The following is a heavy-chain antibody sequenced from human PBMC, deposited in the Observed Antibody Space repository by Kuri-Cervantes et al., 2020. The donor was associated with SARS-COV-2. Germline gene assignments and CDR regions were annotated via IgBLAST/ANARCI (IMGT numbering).Heavy chain of an antibody. CDR1: GFTFSSYW. CDR2: ISSSRNYI. D-gene: IGHD2-15*01. CDR3: ARGLGYCSGGSCYSRSSSDY. Sequence: GESLKISCAASGFTFSSYWMNWVRQAPGKGLEWVSSISSSRNYIYYADSVRGRFTISRDNAKNSLYLQMNSLRAEDTAVYYCARGLGYCSGGSCYSRSSSDYWGQGTLVTVSS. V-gene: IGHV3-21*01. J-gene: IGHJ4*02.